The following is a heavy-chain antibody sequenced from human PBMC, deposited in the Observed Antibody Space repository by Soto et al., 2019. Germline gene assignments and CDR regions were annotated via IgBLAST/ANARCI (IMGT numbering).Heavy chain of an antibody. J-gene: IGHJ3*02. V-gene: IGHV3-33*01. CDR3: ARDGSGDRHAFDI. CDR2: IWYDGSNK. Sequence: QVQLVESGGGVVQPGRSLRLSCAASGFTFSSYGMHWVRQAPGKGLEWVAVIWYDGSNKYYADSVKGRFTISRDNSKNTLYLQMNSLRVEDTAVYYCARDGSGDRHAFDIWGRGTMVTVSS. D-gene: IGHD3-10*01. CDR1: GFTFSSYG.